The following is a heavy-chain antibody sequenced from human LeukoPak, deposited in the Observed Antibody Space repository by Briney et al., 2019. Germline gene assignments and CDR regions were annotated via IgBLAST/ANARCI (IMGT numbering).Heavy chain of an antibody. CDR2: IWYDGNHK. V-gene: IGHV3-33*01. CDR3: ARDLSGGNSAGGFDY. CDR1: GFIFTNYG. D-gene: IGHD4-23*01. J-gene: IGHJ4*02. Sequence: PGGSLRLSCAASGFIFTNYGMHWVRQAPGKGPEWLAVIWYDGNHKYYADSVKGRFTISRDNSKNTLYLQMNSLRAEDTAVYYCARDLSGGNSAGGFDYWGQGTLVTVSS.